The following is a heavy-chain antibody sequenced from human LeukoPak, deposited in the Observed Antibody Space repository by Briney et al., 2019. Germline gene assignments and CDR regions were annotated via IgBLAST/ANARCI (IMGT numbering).Heavy chain of an antibody. D-gene: IGHD5-24*01. CDR3: AKANLDGYNTFDY. V-gene: IGHV3-33*06. CDR1: RFTFSGHG. CDR2: IWCDGSNK. Sequence: GGSLRLSCTASRFTFSGHGIHWVRQAPGKGLEWVAVIWCDGSNKYYADSVKGRFTISRDNSKNTLYLQMDSLRAEDTAVYYCAKANLDGYNTFDYWGQGTLVTVSS. J-gene: IGHJ4*02.